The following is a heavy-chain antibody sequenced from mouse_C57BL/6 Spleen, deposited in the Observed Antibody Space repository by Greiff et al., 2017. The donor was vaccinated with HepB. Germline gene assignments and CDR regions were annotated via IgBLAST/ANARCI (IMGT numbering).Heavy chain of an antibody. CDR2: IHPNSGST. J-gene: IGHJ2*01. Sequence: QVQLQQPGAELVKPGASVKLSCKASGNTFTSYWMHWVKRRPGQGLEWIGMIHPNSGSTNYNEKFKSKATLTVDKSSSTAYMQLSSLTSEDSAVYYCARGDYDGARYWGQGTTLTVSS. CDR1: GNTFTSYW. CDR3: ARGDYDGARY. V-gene: IGHV1-64*01. D-gene: IGHD2-4*01.